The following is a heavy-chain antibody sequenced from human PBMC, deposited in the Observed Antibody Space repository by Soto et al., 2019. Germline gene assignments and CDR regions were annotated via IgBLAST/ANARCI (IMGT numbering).Heavy chain of an antibody. CDR1: GYTFTSYG. CDR2: ISAYNGNT. Sequence: QVQLVQSGAEVKKPGASVKVSCKASGYTFTSYGISWVRQAPGQGLEWMGWISAYNGNTNYAQKIQGRVTMTTDTSTSTAYMELRSLRSDDTAVYDCARYSGEPDAVAGRGDWVDPWSQGTLVTVSS. J-gene: IGHJ5*02. V-gene: IGHV1-18*04. D-gene: IGHD6-19*01. CDR3: ARYSGEPDAVAGRGDWVDP.